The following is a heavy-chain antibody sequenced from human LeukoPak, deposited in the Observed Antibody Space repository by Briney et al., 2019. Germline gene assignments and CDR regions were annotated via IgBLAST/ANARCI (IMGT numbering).Heavy chain of an antibody. D-gene: IGHD2-21*02. CDR1: GFTFSSYW. V-gene: IGHV3-74*01. CDR3: ARAVVVTDSDY. Sequence: GGSLRLSCAASGFTFSSYWIHWVRQVPGKGLVCVSRISGDATYPNYADSVRGRFSISRDNAKNTVYLQMNSLRAEDTAVYYCARAVVVTDSDYWGQGTLVTVSS. CDR2: ISGDATYP. J-gene: IGHJ4*02.